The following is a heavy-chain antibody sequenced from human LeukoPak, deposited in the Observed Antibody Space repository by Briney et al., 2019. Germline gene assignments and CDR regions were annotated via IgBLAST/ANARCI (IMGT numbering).Heavy chain of an antibody. CDR2: INPSGGST. D-gene: IGHD6-13*01. V-gene: IGHV1-46*01. CDR1: GYTFTSYY. CDR3: ARDRTPGYSSSWSIPYYYYGMDV. J-gene: IGHJ6*02. Sequence: ASVKVSCKASGYTFTSYYMHWVRQAPGQGLEWMGIINPSGGSTSYAQKFQGRVTMTRDTSTSTVYMELSSLRSEDTAVYYCARDRTPGYSSSWSIPYYYYGMDVWGQGTTVTVSS.